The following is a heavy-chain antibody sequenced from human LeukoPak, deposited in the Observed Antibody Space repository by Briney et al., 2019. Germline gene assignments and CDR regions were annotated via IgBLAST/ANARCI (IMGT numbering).Heavy chain of an antibody. V-gene: IGHV4-61*05. CDR3: ARWAHCGGDCYWLQH. D-gene: IGHD2-21*02. CDR2: IYYSGNT. CDR1: GGSIRSSSYY. Sequence: PSETLSLTCTVSGGSIRSSSYYWSWIRQPPGKGLEWIGHIYYSGNTYYNPSLKSRVTISVETSKNQFSLKLSSATAADTAVYYCARWAHCGGDCYWLQHWGQGTLVTVSS. J-gene: IGHJ1*01.